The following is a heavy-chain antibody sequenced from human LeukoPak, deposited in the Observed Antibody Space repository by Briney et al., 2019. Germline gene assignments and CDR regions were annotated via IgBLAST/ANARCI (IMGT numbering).Heavy chain of an antibody. J-gene: IGHJ3*02. Sequence: SETLSLNCTVSGGSISSSSYYWSWIRQPPGKGLEWIGYIYYSGSTNYNPSLKSRVTISVDTSKHQFSLKLSSVTAADTAVYYCARVRYCSGGSCSDAFDIWGQGTMVTVSS. V-gene: IGHV4-61*01. CDR3: ARVRYCSGGSCSDAFDI. CDR2: IYYSGST. D-gene: IGHD2-15*01. CDR1: GGSISSSSYY.